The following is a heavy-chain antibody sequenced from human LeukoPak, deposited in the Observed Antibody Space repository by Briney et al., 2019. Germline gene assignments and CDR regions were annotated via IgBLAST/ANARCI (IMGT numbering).Heavy chain of an antibody. J-gene: IGHJ5*02. CDR3: ARDRGEVFLWFDP. V-gene: IGHV4-61*02. Sequence: SETLSLTCTVSGGPISSGSYYWSWIRQPAGKGLEWIGRIYTSGSTNYNPSLKSRVTISVDTSKNQFSLKLSSVTAADTAVYYCARDRGEVFLWFDPWGQGTLVTVSS. CDR1: GGPISSGSYY. CDR2: IYTSGST. D-gene: IGHD3-16*01.